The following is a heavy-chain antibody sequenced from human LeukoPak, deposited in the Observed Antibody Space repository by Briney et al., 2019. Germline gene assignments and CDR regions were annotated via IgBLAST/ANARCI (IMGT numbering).Heavy chain of an antibody. CDR3: AREGKWFGSFYYYMDV. Sequence: SETLSLTCNVSGGSVSDYYWNWIRQPAGKGLEWLGRIYGRGSTKYNLSLKSRVSMSLHTSKTQFSLKVSSVTAADTGVYFCAREGKWFGSFYYYMDVWGKGTTVTVS. J-gene: IGHJ6*03. V-gene: IGHV4-4*07. D-gene: IGHD3-10*01. CDR2: IYGRGST. CDR1: GGSVSDYY.